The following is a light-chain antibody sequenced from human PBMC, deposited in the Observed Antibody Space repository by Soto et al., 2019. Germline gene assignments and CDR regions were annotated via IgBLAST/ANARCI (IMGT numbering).Light chain of an antibody. Sequence: QSVLTQPPSASGTPGQRVTISCSGSSSNIGSNTVNWYQQLPGTAPKLVIYSNNQRPSGVPDRFSGSKSRTSASLAISGLQSDDEADYYCAGWDDSLNGRVFGGGTKVTVL. J-gene: IGLJ3*02. CDR3: AGWDDSLNGRV. CDR2: SNN. V-gene: IGLV1-44*01. CDR1: SSNIGSNT.